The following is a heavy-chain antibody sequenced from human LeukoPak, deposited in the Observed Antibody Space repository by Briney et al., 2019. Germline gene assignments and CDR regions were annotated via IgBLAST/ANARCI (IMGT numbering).Heavy chain of an antibody. CDR1: GYTFTGYY. CDR3: ARFLGYTCGLDH. Sequence: ASVKVSCKASGYTFTGYYLHWLRQTPGQGLEWMGWINPNSGGINYAQRFHDRVTMTRDTSIFTAYMELNGLESDDTATYYCARFLGYTCGLDHWGQGTLVTVSS. CDR2: INPNSGGI. J-gene: IGHJ5*02. D-gene: IGHD5-12*01. V-gene: IGHV1-2*02.